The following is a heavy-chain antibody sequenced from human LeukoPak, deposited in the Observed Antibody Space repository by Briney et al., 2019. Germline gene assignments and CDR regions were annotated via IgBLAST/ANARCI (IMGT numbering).Heavy chain of an antibody. CDR1: GFTFDDYG. J-gene: IGHJ3*02. CDR3: ARGYYYDSSGYAFDI. V-gene: IGHV3-20*01. Sequence: GGSLRLSCAASGFTFDDYGMSWVRQAPGKGLEWVSGINWNGGSTGYADSVKGRFTISRDNAKNSLYLQMNSLRAEDTALYHCARGYYYDSSGYAFDIWGQGTMVTVSS. CDR2: INWNGGST. D-gene: IGHD3-22*01.